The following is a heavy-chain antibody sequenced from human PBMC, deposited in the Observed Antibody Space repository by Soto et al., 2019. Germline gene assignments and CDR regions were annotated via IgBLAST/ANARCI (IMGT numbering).Heavy chain of an antibody. CDR3: ARERIVVVPAATYYYYYGMDV. V-gene: IGHV3-48*03. J-gene: IGHJ6*02. CDR1: GFTFSSYE. Sequence: PGGSLRLSCAASGFTFSSYEMNWVRQAPGKGLEWVSYISSSGSTIYYADSVKGRFTISRDNAKNSLYLQMNSLRAEDTAVYYCARERIVVVPAATYYYYYGMDVWGQGTTVTVSS. CDR2: ISSSGSTI. D-gene: IGHD2-2*01.